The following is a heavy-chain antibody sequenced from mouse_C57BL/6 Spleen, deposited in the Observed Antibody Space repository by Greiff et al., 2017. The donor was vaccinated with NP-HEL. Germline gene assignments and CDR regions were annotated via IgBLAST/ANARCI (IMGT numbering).Heavy chain of an antibody. CDR1: GYTFTSYW. Sequence: QVQLQQPGAELVKPGASVKLSCKASGYTFTSYWMHWVKQRPGRGLEWIGRIDPNSGGTKYNEKFKSKATLTVDPPSSTAYMQLSSLTSEDSAVYYCAREATTVAATGDFDYWGQGTTLTVSS. CDR2: IDPNSGGT. CDR3: AREATTVAATGDFDY. J-gene: IGHJ2*01. V-gene: IGHV1-72*01. D-gene: IGHD1-1*01.